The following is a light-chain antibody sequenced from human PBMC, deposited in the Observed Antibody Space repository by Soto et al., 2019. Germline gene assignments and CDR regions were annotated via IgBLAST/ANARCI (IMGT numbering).Light chain of an antibody. Sequence: EVVLTQSPATLSLSPGERATLSYRASQSVSSYLVWYQQKPGQAPRLLIYDASNRATGIPVRFSGSGSGTDFTLTISSLEPEDLAVYYCQQRNSWPLTFGGGTKVDIK. CDR1: QSVSSY. V-gene: IGKV3-11*01. CDR2: DAS. J-gene: IGKJ4*01. CDR3: QQRNSWPLT.